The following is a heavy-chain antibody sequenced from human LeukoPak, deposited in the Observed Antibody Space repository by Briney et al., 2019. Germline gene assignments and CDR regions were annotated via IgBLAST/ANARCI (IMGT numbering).Heavy chain of an antibody. D-gene: IGHD1-7*01. V-gene: IGHV1-69*05. CDR2: IIPIFGTA. Sequence: SVKVSCKASGYTFTSYAISWVRQAPGQGLEWMGGIIPIFGTANYAQKFQGRVTITTDESTSTAYMELSSLRSEDTAVYYCARGAYNWNYVNYWGQGTLVTVSS. CDR3: ARGAYNWNYVNY. J-gene: IGHJ4*02. CDR1: GYTFTSYA.